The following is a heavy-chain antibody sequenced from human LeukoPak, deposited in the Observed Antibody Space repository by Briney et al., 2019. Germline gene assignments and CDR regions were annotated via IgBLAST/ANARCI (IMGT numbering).Heavy chain of an antibody. J-gene: IGHJ4*02. V-gene: IGHV4-34*01. CDR2: INHSGST. D-gene: IGHD2-2*01. Sequence: PSETLSLTCAVSGGSISSGGYSWSWLRQPPGKGLEWIGEINHSGSTNYNPSLKSRVTISVDTSKNQFSLKLSSVTAADTAVYYCARGQPKSVVPAATYFDYWGQGTLVTVSS. CDR3: ARGQPKSVVPAATYFDY. CDR1: GGSISSGGYS.